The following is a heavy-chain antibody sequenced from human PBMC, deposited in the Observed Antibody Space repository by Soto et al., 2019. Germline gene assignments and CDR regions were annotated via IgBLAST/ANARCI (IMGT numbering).Heavy chain of an antibody. CDR3: ARAAAGTGRLYYFDY. D-gene: IGHD6-13*01. CDR1: GGSISSYY. CDR2: IYYSGST. V-gene: IGHV4-59*01. Sequence: QVQLQESGPGLVKPSETLSLTCTVSGGSISSYYWRWIRQPPGKGLEWIGYIYYSGSTNYNPSLKSRVTISVDTSKNQFSLKLSSVTAADTAVYYCARAAAGTGRLYYFDYWGQGTLVTVSS. J-gene: IGHJ4*02.